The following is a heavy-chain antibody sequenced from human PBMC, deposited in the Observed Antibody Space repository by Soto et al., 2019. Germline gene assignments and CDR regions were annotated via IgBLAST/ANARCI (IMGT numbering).Heavy chain of an antibody. Sequence: EVQLVESGGGLVKPGGSLRLSCAASGFTFSSAWMNWVRQAPGKGLEWVGRIKSKTDGGTTDYAAPVKGRFTISRDDSKNTLYLQMNSLKTEDTAVYYCTTDGHSSGWVGYYYYYGMDVWGQGTTVTVSS. CDR2: IKSKTDGGTT. V-gene: IGHV3-15*07. D-gene: IGHD6-19*01. CDR1: GFTFSSAW. J-gene: IGHJ6*02. CDR3: TTDGHSSGWVGYYYYYGMDV.